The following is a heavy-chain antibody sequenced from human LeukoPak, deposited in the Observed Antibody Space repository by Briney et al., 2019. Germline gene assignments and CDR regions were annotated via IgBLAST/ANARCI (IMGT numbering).Heavy chain of an antibody. J-gene: IGHJ4*02. Sequence: SETLSLTCAVYGGSFSGYYWSWIRQPPGKGLEWIGKINHSGSTNYNPSLKSRVTISVDTSKNQFSLKLSSVTAADTAVYYAELYYYDSSGYYYDYWGQGTLVTVSS. CDR3: ELYYYDSSGYYYDY. D-gene: IGHD3-22*01. V-gene: IGHV4-34*01. CDR2: INHSGST. CDR1: GGSFSGYY.